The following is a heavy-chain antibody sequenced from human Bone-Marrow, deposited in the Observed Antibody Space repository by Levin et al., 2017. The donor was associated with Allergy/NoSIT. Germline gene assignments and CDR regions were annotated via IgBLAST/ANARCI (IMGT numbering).Heavy chain of an antibody. D-gene: IGHD1-20*01. CDR1: GFIFSSVD. V-gene: IGHV3-74*01. CDR3: ARDPNWNGGE. Sequence: GESLKISCAASGFIFSSVDMNWVRQGPGRGLAWVSNIKYDGSFTSHADSVKGRFTISRDNVNNVLYLHMTSLRVEDTGIYYCARDPNWNGGEWGQGTLVTVSS. CDR2: IKYDGSFT. J-gene: IGHJ4*02.